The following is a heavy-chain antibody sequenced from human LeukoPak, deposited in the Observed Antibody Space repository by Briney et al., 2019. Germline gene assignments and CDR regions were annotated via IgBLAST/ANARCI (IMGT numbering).Heavy chain of an antibody. V-gene: IGHV4-59*01. Sequence: SETLSLTCTVSGGSINSYYWSWIRQPPGKGLEWIGYIYYSGSTNYNPSLKSRVTISIDTSKNQFSLKLTSVTAADTAVYYCARMEAWVGLTTGPRGFDYWGQGTLVTVSS. J-gene: IGHJ4*02. CDR1: GGSINSYY. D-gene: IGHD1-26*01. CDR3: ARMEAWVGLTTGPRGFDY. CDR2: IYYSGST.